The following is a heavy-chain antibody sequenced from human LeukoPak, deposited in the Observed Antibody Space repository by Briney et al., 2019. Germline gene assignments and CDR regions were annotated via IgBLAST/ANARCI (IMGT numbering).Heavy chain of an antibody. CDR1: GFTFTTYW. D-gene: IGHD3-10*02. Sequence: GGSLRLSCAASGFTFTTYWMHWVRQVPGKGLVWVARINTDGRVTTYADSVKGRFTVSRDNAENTLYLQMNDLRPEDAAIYYCIRETHVGLHLEYWGQGTLATVTS. J-gene: IGHJ4*02. CDR3: IRETHVGLHLEY. CDR2: INTDGRVT. V-gene: IGHV3-74*03.